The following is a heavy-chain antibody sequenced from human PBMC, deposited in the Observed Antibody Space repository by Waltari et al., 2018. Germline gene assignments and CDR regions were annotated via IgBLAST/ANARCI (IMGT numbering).Heavy chain of an antibody. J-gene: IGHJ4*02. V-gene: IGHV3-23*01. CDR1: GFSFSDYA. CDR2: IVRDGGST. Sequence: EVQLLESGGGLVQPGESLRLYCAASGFSFSDYAMSWVRQAPGKGLEWVSSIVRDGGSTYYADSVKGRFTFSRDNSKNTLYLQMTSLRAEDTALYYCVKDGDGSNWADFDYWGQGTLVTVSS. D-gene: IGHD7-27*01. CDR3: VKDGDGSNWADFDY.